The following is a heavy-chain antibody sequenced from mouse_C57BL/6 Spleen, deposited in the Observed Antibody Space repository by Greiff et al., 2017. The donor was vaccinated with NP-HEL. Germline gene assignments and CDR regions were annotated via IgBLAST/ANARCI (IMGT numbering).Heavy chain of an antibody. J-gene: IGHJ3*01. CDR3: ARAGYPTGFAY. D-gene: IGHD2-2*01. V-gene: IGHV1-64*01. Sequence: VQLQQSGAELVKPGASVKLSCKASGYTFTSYWMHWVKQRPGQGLEWIGMIHPNSGSTNYNEKFKSKATLTVDKSSSTSYMQLSSLTSADSAVYFCARAGYPTGFAYWGQVTLVTVSA. CDR1: GYTFTSYW. CDR2: IHPNSGST.